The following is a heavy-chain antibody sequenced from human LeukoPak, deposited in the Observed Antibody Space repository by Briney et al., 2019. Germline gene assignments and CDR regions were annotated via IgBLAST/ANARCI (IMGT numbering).Heavy chain of an antibody. CDR1: GFTFIDYD. CDR3: ARGGIQVSGIDEFDY. D-gene: IGHD6-19*01. Sequence: GGSLRLSCAASGFTFIDYDMHWVRHVIGKGLEWVSAIGIRGDTHYSGSVKGRFTISRENAESSLYLQMSSLRAEDTAVYYCARGGIQVSGIDEFDYWGQGTLVTVSS. V-gene: IGHV3-13*01. CDR2: IGIRGDT. J-gene: IGHJ4*02.